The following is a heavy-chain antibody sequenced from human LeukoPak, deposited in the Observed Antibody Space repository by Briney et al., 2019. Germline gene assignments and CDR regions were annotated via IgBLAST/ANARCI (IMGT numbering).Heavy chain of an antibody. J-gene: IGHJ5*02. CDR1: GYTFTGYY. CDR2: MNPYSGNT. CDR3: ARSRTGYSSGLIKWLWFDP. V-gene: IGHV1-8*03. Sequence: ASVKVSCKASGYTFTGYYMHWVRQAPGQGLEWMGWMNPYSGNTGYAQKFQGRVTITTNTSISTACMELSSLRSEDTAVYYCARSRTGYSSGLIKWLWFDPWGQGTLVTVSS. D-gene: IGHD6-19*01.